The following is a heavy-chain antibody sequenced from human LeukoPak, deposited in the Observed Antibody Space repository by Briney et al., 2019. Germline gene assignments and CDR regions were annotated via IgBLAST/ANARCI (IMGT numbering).Heavy chain of an antibody. CDR3: ATYRQVMLPFES. CDR1: GFTFSTYS. J-gene: IGHJ4*02. V-gene: IGHV3-23*01. CDR2: ISGNGGDT. Sequence: WGFLRLSCAASGFTFSTYSMSWVRQAPGKGLEWVSVISGNGGDTFYADSVKGRFTISRDNSKHTLFLQMNSLRAEDTAIYYCATYRQVMLPFESWGQGTLVTVSS. D-gene: IGHD5-18*01.